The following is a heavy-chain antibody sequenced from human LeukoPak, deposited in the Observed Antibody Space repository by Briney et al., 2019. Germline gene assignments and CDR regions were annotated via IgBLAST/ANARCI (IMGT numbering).Heavy chain of an antibody. CDR1: GFTFSSYG. V-gene: IGHV3-30*18. D-gene: IGHD1-26*01. Sequence: QPGGSLRLSCAASGFTFSSYGMHWVRQAPGKGLEWVAVISYDGSNKYYADSVKGRFTISRDNSKNTLYLQMNSLRAEDTAVYYCAKDRGSFDAFDIWGQGTMVTVSS. J-gene: IGHJ3*02. CDR2: ISYDGSNK. CDR3: AKDRGSFDAFDI.